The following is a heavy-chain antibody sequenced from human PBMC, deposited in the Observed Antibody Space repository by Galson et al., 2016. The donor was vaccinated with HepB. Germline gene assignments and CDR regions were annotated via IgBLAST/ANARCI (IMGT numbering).Heavy chain of an antibody. CDR1: GFTFRNYG. Sequence: SLRLSCAGSGFTFRNYGVHWVRQAPGKGLEWVAVISYDESIKYYADPGKGRFTISRDNSKNTLYLQMSSLRAEDTAVYYCATNGDGYNYFLYWGQGTLVTVSS. D-gene: IGHD5-24*01. J-gene: IGHJ4*02. CDR2: ISYDESIK. V-gene: IGHV3-30*03. CDR3: ATNGDGYNYFLY.